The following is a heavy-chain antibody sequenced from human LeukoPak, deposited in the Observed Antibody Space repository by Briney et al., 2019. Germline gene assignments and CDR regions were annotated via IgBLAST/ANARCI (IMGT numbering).Heavy chain of an antibody. CDR2: ISSSGSTI. J-gene: IGHJ6*04. D-gene: IGHD3-10*02. CDR1: GFTFSSYE. V-gene: IGHV3-48*03. CDR3: AELGITMIGGV. Sequence: GGSLRLSCAASGFTFSSYEMNWVRQAPGKGLEWVSYISSSGSTIYYADSVKGRFTIFRDNAKNSLYLQMNSLRAEDTAVYYCAELGITMIGGVWGRGTTVTISS.